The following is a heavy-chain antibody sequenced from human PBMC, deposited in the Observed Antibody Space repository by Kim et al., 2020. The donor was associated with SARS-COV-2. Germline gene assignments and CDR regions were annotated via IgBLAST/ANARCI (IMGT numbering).Heavy chain of an antibody. J-gene: IGHJ6*02. CDR2: ISAYNGNT. V-gene: IGHV1-18*04. CDR3: ARGHRNYYYYYGMDV. CDR1: GYTFTSYG. Sequence: ASVKVSCKASGYTFTSYGISWVRQAPGQGLEWMGWISAYNGNTNYAQKLQGRVTMTTDTSTSTAYMELRSLRSDDTAVYYCARGHRNYYYYYGMDVWGQGTTVTVSS.